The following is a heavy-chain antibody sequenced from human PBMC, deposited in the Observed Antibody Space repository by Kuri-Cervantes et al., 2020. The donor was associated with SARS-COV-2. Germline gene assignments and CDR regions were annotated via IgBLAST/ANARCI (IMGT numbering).Heavy chain of an antibody. V-gene: IGHV3-49*04. D-gene: IGHD3-10*01. CDR2: FRSKAYVGTT. Sequence: GGSLRPSLTGSGFTFGDYALSWVRQAPGKGLEGVGFFRSKAYVGTTEYAASVKGRSTNSRDDTKSIAYLQMNSLKTEDTAVYYVTRDIYYALLGYYYGMDVWGQGTTVTVSS. CDR3: TRDIYYALLGYYYGMDV. J-gene: IGHJ6*02. CDR1: GFTFGDYA.